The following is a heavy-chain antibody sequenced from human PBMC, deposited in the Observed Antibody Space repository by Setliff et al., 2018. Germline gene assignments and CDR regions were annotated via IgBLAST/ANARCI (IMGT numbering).Heavy chain of an antibody. J-gene: IGHJ3*02. V-gene: IGHV1-8*02. CDR1: GYTLTNYD. CDR2: MNPNSGNT. Sequence: GASVKVSCKASGYTLTNYDINWLRQAAGQGLEWMGWMNPNSGNTGYAQKFQGRVTMTRNTSISTVYMELSSLRYEDMAVYYCARGLRQNRSNSDVFDIWGQGTGVTVS. CDR3: ARGLRQNRSNSDVFDI. D-gene: IGHD4-4*01.